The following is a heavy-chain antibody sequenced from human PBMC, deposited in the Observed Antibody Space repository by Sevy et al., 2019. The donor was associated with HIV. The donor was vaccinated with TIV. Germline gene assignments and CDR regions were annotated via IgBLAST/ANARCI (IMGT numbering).Heavy chain of an antibody. CDR3: TTVGFPNWGSEPFDI. CDR2: MKGKTDGGTT. CDR1: GFTLSIIY. V-gene: IGHV3-15*01. Sequence: GGSLRLSCAASGFTLSIIYMNWVRQSPGKGLEWVGRMKGKTDGGTTDYAAPVKDSFTMSRDDSKNTLYLQMNSLKADDTAVYYCTTVGFPNWGSEPFDIWGQGSMVTVSS. J-gene: IGHJ3*02. D-gene: IGHD3-16*01.